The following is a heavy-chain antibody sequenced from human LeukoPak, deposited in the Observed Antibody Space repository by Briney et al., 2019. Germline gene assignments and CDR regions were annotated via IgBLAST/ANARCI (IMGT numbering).Heavy chain of an antibody. CDR2: ISATDSRP. J-gene: IGHJ4*02. Sequence: PGGSLRLSCAASGFTFSIYAMSWVRQAPGKGLEWVSAISATDSRPYYADSVKGRFTISRDNSKNTLYLQMNSLRAEDTAVYYCARTTGDSSSLDEGPNFGYWGQGTLVTVSS. D-gene: IGHD6-13*01. CDR1: GFTFSIYA. V-gene: IGHV3-23*01. CDR3: ARTTGDSSSLDEGPNFGY.